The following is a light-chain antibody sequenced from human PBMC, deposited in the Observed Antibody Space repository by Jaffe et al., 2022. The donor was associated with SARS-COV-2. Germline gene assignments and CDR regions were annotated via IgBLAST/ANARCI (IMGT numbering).Light chain of an antibody. J-gene: IGKJ1*01. V-gene: IGKV3-20*01. Sequence: EIVLTQSPGTLSLSPGERATLSCRASQSVSSSYLAWYQQKPGQAPRLLIYGASSRATGIPDRFSGSGSGTDFTLTISRLEPEDFAVYYCQHYGSSRTFGQGTKVEFK. CDR2: GAS. CDR1: QSVSSSY. CDR3: QHYGSSRT.